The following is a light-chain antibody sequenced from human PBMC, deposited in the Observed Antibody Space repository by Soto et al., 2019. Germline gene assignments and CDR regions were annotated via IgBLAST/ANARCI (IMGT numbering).Light chain of an antibody. CDR3: QQYNHGPLIA. CDR1: QSVSSN. J-gene: IGKJ5*01. CDR2: GAS. V-gene: IGKV3-15*01. Sequence: SMETGEISTVACTVSQSVSSNLAWYQQKPGQAPRLLIYGASTRATGIPARFSGSGSGTEFTLTISCLQSADFAIRSSQQYNHGPLIAFAKGTRLEIK.